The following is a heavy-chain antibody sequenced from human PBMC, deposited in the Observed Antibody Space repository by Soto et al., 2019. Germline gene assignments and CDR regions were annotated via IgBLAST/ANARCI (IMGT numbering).Heavy chain of an antibody. V-gene: IGHV1-18*01. Sequence: GASVKVSCKASGYTFTNYGITWVRQAPGQGLEWMGWISHWGKTDYAQKFQGRVTMTTDSSASTAFMELRSLRSDDTAMYFCARDLDGSGSYYTDYWGQGTLVTVLL. J-gene: IGHJ4*02. D-gene: IGHD3-10*01. CDR1: GYTFTNYG. CDR2: ISHWGKT. CDR3: ARDLDGSGSYYTDY.